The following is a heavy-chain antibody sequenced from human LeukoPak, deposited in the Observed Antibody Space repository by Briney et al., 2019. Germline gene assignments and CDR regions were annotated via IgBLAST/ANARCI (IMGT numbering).Heavy chain of an antibody. CDR3: ARVARGSTSCYDY. Sequence: GSLRLSCAASGFTFSSYAMSWIRQPPGKGLEWIGYIYYSGSTNYNPSLKSRVTISVDTSKNQFSLKLSSVTAADTAVYYCARVARGSTSCYDYWGQGTLVTVSP. CDR2: IYYSGST. CDR1: GFTFSSYA. J-gene: IGHJ4*02. D-gene: IGHD2-2*01. V-gene: IGHV4-59*01.